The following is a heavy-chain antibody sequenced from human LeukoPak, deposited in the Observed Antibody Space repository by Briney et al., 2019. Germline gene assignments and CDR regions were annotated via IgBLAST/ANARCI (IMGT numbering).Heavy chain of an antibody. V-gene: IGHV3-48*04. D-gene: IGHD3-10*01. CDR2: ISSSGDTI. J-gene: IGHJ4*02. CDR1: GFIVSRKY. CDR3: ARVVHYGSGPAVG. Sequence: HPGGSLRLSCAASGFIVSRKYMNWVRQAPGKGLEWVSYISSSGDTIYYADSVKGRFTISRDNAKNSVHLQMNSLRAEDTAVYYCARVVHYGSGPAVGWGQGTLVTVSS.